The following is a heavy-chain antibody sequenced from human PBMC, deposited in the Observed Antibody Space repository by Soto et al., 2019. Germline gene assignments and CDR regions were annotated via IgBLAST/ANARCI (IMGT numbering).Heavy chain of an antibody. CDR3: ARGHSTIAAGGLADAFDI. Sequence: ASVKVSCKASGYTFTSYDINWVRQATGQGLEWMGWMNPNSGNTGYAQKFQGRVTMTRNTSISTAYMELSSLRSEDTAVYYCARGHSTIAAGGLADAFDIWGQGTMVTVSS. D-gene: IGHD6-13*01. V-gene: IGHV1-8*02. CDR1: GYTFTSYD. J-gene: IGHJ3*02. CDR2: MNPNSGNT.